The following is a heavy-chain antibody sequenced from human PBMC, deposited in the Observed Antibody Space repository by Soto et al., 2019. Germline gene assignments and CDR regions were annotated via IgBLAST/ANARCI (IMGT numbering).Heavy chain of an antibody. D-gene: IGHD1-7*01. CDR1: GFTFSDHY. Sequence: GGSLRLSCEVSGFTFSDHYMDWVRQAPGKGLEWVGRTKNKVDSYTTEYAASVKDRFTISRDDSKNSLYLQMNSLKTEDTAVYYCTRWNYGNHNSDFWGQGTLVTVSS. CDR3: TRWNYGNHNSDF. V-gene: IGHV3-72*01. CDR2: TKNKVDSYTT. J-gene: IGHJ4*02.